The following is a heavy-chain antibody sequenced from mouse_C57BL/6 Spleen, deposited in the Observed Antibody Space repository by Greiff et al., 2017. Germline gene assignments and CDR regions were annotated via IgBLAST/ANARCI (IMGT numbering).Heavy chain of an antibody. D-gene: IGHD1-1*01. CDR3: ARNERNYGSSYGYFDV. CDR2: FYPGSGRI. Sequence: QVQLQQSGAELVKPGASVKLSCKASGYTFTEYTIPWVNQRSGQGLEWIGWFYPGSGRIKYNEKFKDKATLTADKSSSTVYMELSRLTSEDSAVYFYARNERNYGSSYGYFDVWGTGTTVTVSS. V-gene: IGHV1-62-2*01. J-gene: IGHJ1*03. CDR1: GYTFTEYT.